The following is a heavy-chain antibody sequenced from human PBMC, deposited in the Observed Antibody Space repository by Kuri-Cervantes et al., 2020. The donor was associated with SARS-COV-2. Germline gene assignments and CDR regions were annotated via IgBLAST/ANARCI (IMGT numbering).Heavy chain of an antibody. CDR2: IYHSGST. Sequence: SETLSLTCTVSGGSISSYYWSWIRQPPGKGLEWIGYIYHSGSTNYNPSLKSRVTISVDTSKNQFSLKLSSVTAADTAVYYCARLEYSGYGKLDYWGQGTLVTVSS. CDR3: ARLEYSGYGKLDY. V-gene: IGHV4-59*08. CDR1: GGSISSYY. D-gene: IGHD5-12*01. J-gene: IGHJ4*02.